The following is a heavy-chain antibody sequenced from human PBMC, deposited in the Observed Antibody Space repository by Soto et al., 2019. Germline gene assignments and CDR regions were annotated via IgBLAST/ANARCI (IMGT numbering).Heavy chain of an antibody. CDR2: ISGGGDTT. J-gene: IGHJ4*02. CDR1: GFTFNNYA. CDR3: XXXXXXXXXXXXXXDF. Sequence: EVQLLESGGGLVQPGGSLRLSCAASGFTFNNYAMTWVRQAPGKGLEXVSAISGGGDTTSYADSVXGRFTVSRDGSKXXXXXXXXXXXXXXXXXXXXXXXXXXXXXXXXXXDFWGQGTLVTVSS. V-gene: IGHV3-23*01.